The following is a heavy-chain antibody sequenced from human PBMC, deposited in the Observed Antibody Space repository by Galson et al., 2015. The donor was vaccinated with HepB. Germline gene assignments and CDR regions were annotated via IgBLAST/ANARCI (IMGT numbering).Heavy chain of an antibody. CDR2: IFNSGNT. J-gene: IGHJ2*01. Sequence: SETLSLTCSVSGGSISGNYWSWIRQSPGKGLEWIGHIFNSGNTSYKPSLKSRVTISADTSKNLFSLKLTSVTAADTAVYFCARVTVIWFGELSVPGYFDLWGRGTLVTVSS. V-gene: IGHV4-59*08. D-gene: IGHD3-10*01. CDR1: GGSISGNY. CDR3: ARVTVIWFGELSVPGYFDL.